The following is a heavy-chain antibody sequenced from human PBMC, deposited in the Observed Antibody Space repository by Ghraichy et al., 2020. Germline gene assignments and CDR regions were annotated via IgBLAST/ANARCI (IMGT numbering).Heavy chain of an antibody. CDR1: GGSVSSGDYY. J-gene: IGHJ5*02. CDR3: ARDGDDYGAYNWFDP. CDR2: LYYSGST. V-gene: IGHV4-61*08. D-gene: IGHD4-17*01. Sequence: SETLSLTCTVSGGSVSSGDYYWSWIRQPPGKGLEWIGYLYYSGSTNYNPSLKSRVSISVDTSKNQFSLKLSSVTAADTAVYYCARDGDDYGAYNWFDPWGQGTLVTVLS.